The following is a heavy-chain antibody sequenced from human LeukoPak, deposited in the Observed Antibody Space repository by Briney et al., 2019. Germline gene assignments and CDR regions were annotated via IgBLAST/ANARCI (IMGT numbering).Heavy chain of an antibody. CDR3: ARVGCSGGSCYSGFDY. J-gene: IGHJ4*02. CDR1: GFTFSSYG. D-gene: IGHD2-15*01. CDR2: IWYDGSNK. Sequence: GGSLRLSCAASGFTFSSYGMHWVRQAPGKGLEWVAVIWYDGSNKYYADSVKGRFTISRDNSKNTLYLQMNSLRAEDTAVYYCARVGCSGGSCYSGFDYWGQGTLVTVSS. V-gene: IGHV3-33*01.